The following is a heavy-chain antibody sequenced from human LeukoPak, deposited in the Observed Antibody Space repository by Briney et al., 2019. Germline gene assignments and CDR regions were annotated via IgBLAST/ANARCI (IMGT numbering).Heavy chain of an antibody. V-gene: IGHV3-23*01. CDR1: GFTLSSYE. D-gene: IGHD3-9*01. J-gene: IGHJ4*02. Sequence: GGSLRLSCTASGFTLSSYEMTWIRQAPGKGLEWVSSIDYSGDTTYYADSVKGRFTISRDNAKNSLYLQMNSLRAEDTAVYYCARGEYYDILTGYYNRGYFDYWGQGTLVTVSS. CDR2: IDYSGDTT. CDR3: ARGEYYDILTGYYNRGYFDY.